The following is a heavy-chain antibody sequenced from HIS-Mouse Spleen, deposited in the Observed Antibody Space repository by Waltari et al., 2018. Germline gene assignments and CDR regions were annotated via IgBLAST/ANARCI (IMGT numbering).Heavy chain of an antibody. J-gene: IGHJ3*02. CDR2: IGYDGSNK. CDR1: GFTFSSYG. D-gene: IGHD1-26*01. Sequence: QVQLVESGGGVVQPGRSLRLSCAASGFTFSSYGMHWVRQAPGKGLEWVAVIGYDGSNKYYADSVKGRLTISRDNSKNTLYLQMNSLRAEDTAVYYCARDLVGAGDAFDIWGQGTMVTVSS. CDR3: ARDLVGAGDAFDI. V-gene: IGHV3-33*01.